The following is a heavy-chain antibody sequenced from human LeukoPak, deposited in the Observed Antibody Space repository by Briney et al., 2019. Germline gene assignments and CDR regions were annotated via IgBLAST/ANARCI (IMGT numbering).Heavy chain of an antibody. Sequence: GGSLRLSCAASGFTFSSYWMSWVRQAPGKGLEWVANIKQDGSEKYYVDSVKGRFTISRDNAKNSLYLQMNSLRAEDTAVYYCAREGGPGFLEWLTHDAFDIWGQGTMVTVSS. CDR3: AREGGPGFLEWLTHDAFDI. V-gene: IGHV3-7*01. CDR1: GFTFSSYW. D-gene: IGHD3-3*01. J-gene: IGHJ3*02. CDR2: IKQDGSEK.